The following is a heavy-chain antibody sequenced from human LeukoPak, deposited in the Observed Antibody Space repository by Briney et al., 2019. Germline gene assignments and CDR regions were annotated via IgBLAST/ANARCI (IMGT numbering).Heavy chain of an antibody. J-gene: IGHJ5*02. V-gene: IGHV4-39*01. CDR2: IYYSGST. Sequence: PSDTLSLTSTVSGGSISSSSYYWGWIRQPPGKGLEWIGSIYYSGSTYYNPSLKSRVTISVDTSKNQFSLKLSSVTAADTAVYYCARHPVAVMVRGVRGFDPWGQGTLVTVSS. D-gene: IGHD3-10*01. CDR3: ARHPVAVMVRGVRGFDP. CDR1: GGSISSSSYY.